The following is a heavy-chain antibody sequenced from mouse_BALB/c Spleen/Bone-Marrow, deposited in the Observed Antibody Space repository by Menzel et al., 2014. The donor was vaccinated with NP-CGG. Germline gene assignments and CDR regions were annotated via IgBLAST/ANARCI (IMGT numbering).Heavy chain of an antibody. CDR1: GFDFSGYW. D-gene: IGHD1-2*01. CDR3: ARPGYYGYQDV. V-gene: IGHV4-1*02. J-gene: IGHJ1*01. CDR2: INPDSSTI. Sequence: DVKLVESGGGLVQPGGSLKLSCAASGFDFSGYWMTWVRQAPGKGLEWIGEINPDSSTINYTPSLKDKFIISRDNAKNALYLQMSKVRSDDTALYYCARPGYYGYQDVWGAGTTVTVSS.